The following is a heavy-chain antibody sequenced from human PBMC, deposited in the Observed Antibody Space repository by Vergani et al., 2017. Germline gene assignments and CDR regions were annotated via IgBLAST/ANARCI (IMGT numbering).Heavy chain of an antibody. J-gene: IGHJ4*02. CDR3: ARGSGKDGYNWAFDY. V-gene: IGHV4-61*02. Sequence: QVQLQESGPGLVKPSQTLSLTCTVSGGSISSVSYYWSWTRQPAGKGLGWIGRIYTSGRTNYNPSLKSLVTISVDTSKNQFSLKLSSVTAADTAVYYCARGSGKDGYNWAFDYWGQGTLVTVSS. CDR2: IYTSGRT. CDR1: GGSISSVSYY. D-gene: IGHD5-24*01.